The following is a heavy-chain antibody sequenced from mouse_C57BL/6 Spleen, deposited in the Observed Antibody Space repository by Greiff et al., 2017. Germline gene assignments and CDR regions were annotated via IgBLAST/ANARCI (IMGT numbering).Heavy chain of an antibody. CDR2: FYPGGGSI. CDR3: ARHEEAYEYGSSSWIAY. Sequence: QVQLQQSGAELVKPGASVKLSCKASGYTFTEYTIHWVKQRSGQGLEWIGWFYPGGGSIKYNEKFKAKATLTADKSSSTVYMELSSLTSEDSAVYSCARHEEAYEYGSSSWIAYWGQGTLVTVSA. CDR1: GYTFTEYT. V-gene: IGHV1-62-2*01. J-gene: IGHJ3*01. D-gene: IGHD1-1*01.